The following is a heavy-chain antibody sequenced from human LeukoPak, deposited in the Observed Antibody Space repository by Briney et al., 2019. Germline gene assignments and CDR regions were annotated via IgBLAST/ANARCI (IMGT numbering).Heavy chain of an antibody. V-gene: IGHV3-30*02. CDR3: EKPSLWDGGGFFNYRDV. Sequence: GGSLRLSCAASGFTFSNYGMHWVRQAPGKGLEWVAFIRFDGTSKFYADSVKGRFTISRDNSQNTVSLQVNNLRTEDTALYFCEKPSLWDGGGFFNYRDVGEKGPRVPVS. CDR1: GFTFSNYG. J-gene: IGHJ6*03. CDR2: IRFDGTSK. D-gene: IGHD1-26*01.